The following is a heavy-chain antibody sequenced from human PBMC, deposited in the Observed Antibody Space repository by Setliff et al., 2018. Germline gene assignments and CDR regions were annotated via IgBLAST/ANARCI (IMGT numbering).Heavy chain of an antibody. CDR3: VREGVDTRSSTDYRYYMDV. Sequence: SVKVSCKASGGTFRNYGISWVRQAPGQGLGWMGGTIPVFGTTDYSQKFQGRVTIITDESTSTAFMQLSSPRSEDTAVYYCVREGVDTRSSTDYRYYMDVWGKGTTVTVSS. CDR2: TIPVFGTT. D-gene: IGHD5-18*01. J-gene: IGHJ6*03. V-gene: IGHV1-69*05. CDR1: GGTFRNYG.